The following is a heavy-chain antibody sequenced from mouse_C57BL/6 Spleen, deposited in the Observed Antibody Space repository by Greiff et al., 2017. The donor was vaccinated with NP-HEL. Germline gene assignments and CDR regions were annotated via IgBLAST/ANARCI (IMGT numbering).Heavy chain of an antibody. CDR2: ISYSGST. V-gene: IGHV3-1*01. Sequence: DVQLQESGPGMVKPSQSLSLTCTVTGYSITSGYDWHWIRHFPGNKLEWMGYISYSGSTNYNPSLKSRISITHDTSKNHFFLKLNSVTTEDTATYYCARAGKLGRGYFDVWGTGTTVTVSS. D-gene: IGHD4-1*01. J-gene: IGHJ1*03. CDR3: ARAGKLGRGYFDV. CDR1: GYSITSGYD.